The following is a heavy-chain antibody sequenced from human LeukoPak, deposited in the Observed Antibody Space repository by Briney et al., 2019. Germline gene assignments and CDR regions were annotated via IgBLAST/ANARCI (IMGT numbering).Heavy chain of an antibody. D-gene: IGHD3-10*01. Sequence: SETLSLTCTVSGGSITSYFWSWVRQPPGKGLEWIGYIFYSGTTKYDPSLKSRVTISLDTSKNQVSLKLTSVTAADTAIYYCARHGGVVRGQGSDAFDIRGQGTMFTVSS. CDR3: ARHGGVVRGQGSDAFDI. J-gene: IGHJ3*02. V-gene: IGHV4-59*08. CDR1: GGSITSYF. CDR2: IFYSGTT.